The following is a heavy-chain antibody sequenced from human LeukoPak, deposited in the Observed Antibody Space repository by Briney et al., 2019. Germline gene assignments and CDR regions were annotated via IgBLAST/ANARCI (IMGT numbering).Heavy chain of an antibody. CDR2: MYSGGTT. D-gene: IGHD5-18*01. J-gene: IGHJ4*02. CDR1: GFSVSTNF. V-gene: IGHV3-53*05. Sequence: GGSLRLSCAASGFSVSTNFMNWVRQAPGRGLEWVSVMYSGGTTSYADSVKGRFAISRDNSKNTVSLQMNSLRIDDTAVYYCAREGYSSGSRTGIDYWGQGTLVTVSS. CDR3: AREGYSSGSRTGIDY.